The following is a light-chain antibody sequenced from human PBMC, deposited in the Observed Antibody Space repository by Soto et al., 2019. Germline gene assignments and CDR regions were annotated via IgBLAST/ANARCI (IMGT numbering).Light chain of an antibody. V-gene: IGLV1-47*01. CDR2: RNN. J-gene: IGLJ3*02. Sequence: QSVLTQPPSASGTPGQRVTISCSGSSSNIGSNYVYWYQQLPGTAPKLLIYRNNQRPSGGPDRFSGSKSGTSGSLAISGLRSEDEADYYCAAWDDSLSGWVFGGGTKLTVL. CDR3: AAWDDSLSGWV. CDR1: SSNIGSNY.